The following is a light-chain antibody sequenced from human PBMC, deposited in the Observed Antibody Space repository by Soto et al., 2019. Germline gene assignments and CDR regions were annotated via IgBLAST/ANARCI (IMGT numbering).Light chain of an antibody. Sequence: DIQMTQSPSTPSASVEDRETNTSRASQSFSSWLAWYQQKPVKAPKLLIYKASSLESGVPSRFCGSGSGTEFSFTISSLQPDDFATYYCQQYNSYWYTFGQGTKVDIK. CDR2: KAS. CDR3: QQYNSYWYT. V-gene: IGKV1-5*03. J-gene: IGKJ2*01. CDR1: QSFSSW.